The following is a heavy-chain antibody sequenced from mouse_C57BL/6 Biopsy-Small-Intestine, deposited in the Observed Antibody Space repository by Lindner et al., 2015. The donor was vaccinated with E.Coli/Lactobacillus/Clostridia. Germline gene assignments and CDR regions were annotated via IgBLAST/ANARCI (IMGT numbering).Heavy chain of an antibody. J-gene: IGHJ1*01. V-gene: IGHV14-3*02. CDR3: GRGNLWYFDV. CDR1: GFNIKDDY. Sequence: VQLQESGAEFVRPGASVKLSCTASGFNIKDDYMHWVKQRPEQGLEWIGRIDPANGNTKYVPKFQDKAIMTADKSSSTAYMQFSGLTSEDSAVYFCGRGNLWYFDVWGAGTTVTVSS. CDR2: IDPANGNT.